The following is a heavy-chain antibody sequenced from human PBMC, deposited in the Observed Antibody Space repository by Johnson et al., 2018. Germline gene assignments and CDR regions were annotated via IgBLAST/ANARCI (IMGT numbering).Heavy chain of an antibody. D-gene: IGHD2-8*01. V-gene: IGHV1-46*01. Sequence: QLVESGAEVKKPGASVKISCRASGYTFINYYLHWVRQAPGQGPEWVGAIDPTGGSTRFAQKFQDRVSMTRDASTTTVYMELYSLKSEDTAVYYCARPDSLNWGMDVWGQGTTVTVSS. J-gene: IGHJ6*02. CDR3: ARPDSLNWGMDV. CDR2: IDPTGGST. CDR1: GYTFINYY.